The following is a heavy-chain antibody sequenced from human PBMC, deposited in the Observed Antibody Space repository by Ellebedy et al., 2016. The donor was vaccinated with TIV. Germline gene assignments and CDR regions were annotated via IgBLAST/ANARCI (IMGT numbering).Heavy chain of an antibody. CDR3: AKGASEQWPKELLLDY. CDR1: GFTFDDYT. CDR2: INWDGDDT. J-gene: IGHJ4*02. D-gene: IGHD6-19*01. V-gene: IGHV3-43*01. Sequence: GESLKISCAASGFTFDDYTMHWVRQAPGKGLEWVSLINWDGDDTYYADSVKGRFIISRDNSKNSLYLQMNSLRTEDTALYYCAKGASEQWPKELLLDYWGQGTLVTVFS.